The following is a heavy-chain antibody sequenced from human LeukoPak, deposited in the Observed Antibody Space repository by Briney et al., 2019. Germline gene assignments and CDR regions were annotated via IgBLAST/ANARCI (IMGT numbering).Heavy chain of an antibody. V-gene: IGHV4-38-2*01. Sequence: SETLSLTCAVSGYSINSDYFWGWIRQPPGKGLEWIGSIYHSGSTYYNPSLKSRVTISVFTSKNQFSLSLSSVTAADTAVYYYARILTISYYFDYSGQGALVTVSS. CDR3: ARILTISYYFDY. D-gene: IGHD3-10*01. CDR1: GYSINSDYF. J-gene: IGHJ4*02. CDR2: IYHSGST.